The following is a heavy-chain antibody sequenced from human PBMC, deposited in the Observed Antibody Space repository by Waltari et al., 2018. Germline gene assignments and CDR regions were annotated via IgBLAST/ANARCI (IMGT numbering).Heavy chain of an antibody. J-gene: IGHJ4*02. CDR1: GFTFSSYW. CDR3: ARGSPYCGGDCLL. Sequence: EVQLVESGGGLVQPGGSVRLSCAASGFTFSSYWMSWVGQAPGRGLVWVSRIKNDGSRTNDADSVKGRFTISRDNAKNTLYLQMNSLRGEDTAVYYCARGSPYCGGDCLLWGQGTLVTVSS. CDR2: IKNDGSRT. D-gene: IGHD2-21*01. V-gene: IGHV3-74*01.